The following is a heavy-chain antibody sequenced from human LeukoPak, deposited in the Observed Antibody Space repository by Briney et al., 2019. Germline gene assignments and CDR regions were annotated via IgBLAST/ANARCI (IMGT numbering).Heavy chain of an antibody. CDR3: ARGDDYYDSSGYYDY. D-gene: IGHD3-22*01. J-gene: IGHJ4*02. Sequence: GGSLRLSCSASGFNFSTYGMHWVRQAPGKGLEWVAVTSFDETYKFYSDSVKGRFTISRDNSKNTLYLQMNSLRAEDTAVYYCARGDDYYDSSGYYDYWGQGTLVTVSS. CDR1: GFNFSTYG. V-gene: IGHV3-30*03. CDR2: TSFDETYK.